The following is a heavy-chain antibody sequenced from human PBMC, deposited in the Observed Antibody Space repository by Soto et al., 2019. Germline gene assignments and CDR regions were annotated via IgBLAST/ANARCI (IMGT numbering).Heavy chain of an antibody. Sequence: ESGGGVVQPGRSLRLSCAASGFTFSSYAMHWVRQAPGKGLEWVAVISYDGSNKYYADSVKGRFTISRDNSKNTLYLQMNSLRAEDTAVYYCARGLSGYSYVYFIYYGMDVWGQGTTVTVSS. J-gene: IGHJ6*02. CDR2: ISYDGSNK. CDR3: ARGLSGYSYVYFIYYGMDV. D-gene: IGHD5-18*01. CDR1: GFTFSSYA. V-gene: IGHV3-30-3*01.